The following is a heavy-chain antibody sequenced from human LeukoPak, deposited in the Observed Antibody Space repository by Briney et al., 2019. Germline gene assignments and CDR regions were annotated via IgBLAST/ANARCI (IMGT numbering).Heavy chain of an antibody. D-gene: IGHD5-24*01. Sequence: GGSLRLSCAASGFTFTNYAMSWVRQAPGKGLEWVSAISGSGGSTYYADSVKGRFTISRNNAKNSLYLQMNSLRAEDTAVYYCVRDQPLWGTEKDGFDFWGRGTKVTVSS. CDR3: VRDQPLWGTEKDGFDF. V-gene: IGHV3-23*01. CDR1: GFTFTNYA. CDR2: ISGSGGST. J-gene: IGHJ3*01.